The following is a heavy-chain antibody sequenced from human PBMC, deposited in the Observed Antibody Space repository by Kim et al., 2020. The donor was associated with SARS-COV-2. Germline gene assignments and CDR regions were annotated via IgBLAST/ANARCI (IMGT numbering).Heavy chain of an antibody. CDR2: IIPIFGTA. CDR3: ARETKGYCSGGSCNWFDP. D-gene: IGHD2-15*01. J-gene: IGHJ5*02. Sequence: SVKVSCKASGGTFSSYAISWVRQAPGQGLEWMGGIIPIFGTANYAQKFQGRVTITADESTSTAYMELSSLRSEDTAVYYCARETKGYCSGGSCNWFDPWGQGTLVTVSS. CDR1: GGTFSSYA. V-gene: IGHV1-69*13.